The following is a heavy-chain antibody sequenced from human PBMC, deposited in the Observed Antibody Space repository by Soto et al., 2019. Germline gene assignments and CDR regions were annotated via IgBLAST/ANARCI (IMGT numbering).Heavy chain of an antibody. J-gene: IGHJ6*02. D-gene: IGHD2-2*01. CDR3: ARDTIVLVPAAKGYYYYGMDV. CDR2: VSGRNADT. Sequence: PGGSLRLSCATSGFTLKNYAMSWVRRAPGKGLEWVSSVSGRNADTYYADSVKGRFTISRDNAKNSLYLQMNSLRAEDTAVYYCARDTIVLVPAAKGYYYYGMDVWGQGTTVTVSS. CDR1: GFTLKNYA. V-gene: IGHV3-21*01.